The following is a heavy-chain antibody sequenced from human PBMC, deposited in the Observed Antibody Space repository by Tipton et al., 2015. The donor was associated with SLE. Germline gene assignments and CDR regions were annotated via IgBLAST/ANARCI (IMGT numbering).Heavy chain of an antibody. V-gene: IGHV3-48*03. CDR3: AKDIIVGATGGFDY. CDR1: GFTFDNYE. J-gene: IGHJ4*02. D-gene: IGHD1-26*01. Sequence: SLRLSCAASGFTFDNYEMNWVRQAPGKGLGWVSYISDSGTIMSYADSVKGRFTVSRDNAKNSLYLQMNSLRAEDTALYYCAKDIIVGATGGFDYWGQGTLVTVSS. CDR2: ISDSGTIM.